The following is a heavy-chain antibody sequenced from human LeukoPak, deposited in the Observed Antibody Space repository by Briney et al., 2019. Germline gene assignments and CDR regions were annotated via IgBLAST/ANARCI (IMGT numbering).Heavy chain of an antibody. Sequence: GGSLRLSCAASGFTFSSYWMHWVRQAPGKGLVWVSRINSDGSSTSYADSVKGRFTISRDNSKNTLYLQMNSLRAEDTAVYYCAANYDFWSGYDIWGQGTMVTVSS. J-gene: IGHJ3*02. V-gene: IGHV3-74*01. D-gene: IGHD3-3*01. CDR3: AANYDFWSGYDI. CDR1: GFTFSSYW. CDR2: INSDGSST.